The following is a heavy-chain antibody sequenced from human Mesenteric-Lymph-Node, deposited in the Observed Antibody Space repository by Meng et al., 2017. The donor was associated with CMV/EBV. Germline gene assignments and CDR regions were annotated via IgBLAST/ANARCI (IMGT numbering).Heavy chain of an antibody. D-gene: IGHD2-15*01. CDR2: IYYSGST. Sequence: GSLRLSCTVSGGSVSSGNYYWSWIRQPPGKGLEWIGYIYYSGSTNYNPSLKSRVTISVDTSKNQFSLKLSSVTAADTAVYYCARDPGGSGGIDWGQGTLVTVSS. CDR1: GGSVSSGNYY. V-gene: IGHV4-61*01. J-gene: IGHJ4*02. CDR3: ARDPGGSGGID.